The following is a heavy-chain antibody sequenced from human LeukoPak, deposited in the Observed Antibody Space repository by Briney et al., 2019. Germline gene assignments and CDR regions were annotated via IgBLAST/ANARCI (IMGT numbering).Heavy chain of an antibody. CDR1: GGSISSYY. V-gene: IGHV4-59*08. D-gene: IGHD6-13*01. CDR3: ARRSSTTWSFDH. Sequence: SETLSLTCTVSGGSISSYYWSWIRQPPGKGLEWIGYIYYSGSTDYNPSLKSRVTISVDTSKNQFSLKLISMTAADTAMYYCARRSSTTWSFDHWGQGTLATVSS. J-gene: IGHJ4*02. CDR2: IYYSGST.